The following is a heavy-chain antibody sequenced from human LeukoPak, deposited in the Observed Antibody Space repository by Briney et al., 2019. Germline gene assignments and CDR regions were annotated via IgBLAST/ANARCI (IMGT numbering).Heavy chain of an antibody. CDR2: IYYSGST. V-gene: IGHV4-59*12. Sequence: KTSETLSLTCTVSGGSISSYHWSWIRQPPGKGLEWIGYIYYSGSTNYNPSLKSRVTISVDTSKNQFSLKLSSVTAADTAVYYCARATHYYGSGSYYNTYYFDYWGQGTLVTVSS. J-gene: IGHJ4*02. D-gene: IGHD3-10*01. CDR1: GGSISSYH. CDR3: ARATHYYGSGSYYNTYYFDY.